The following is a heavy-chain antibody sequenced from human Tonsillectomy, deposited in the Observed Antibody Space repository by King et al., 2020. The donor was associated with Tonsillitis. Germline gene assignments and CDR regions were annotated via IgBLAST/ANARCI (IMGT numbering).Heavy chain of an antibody. CDR3: GTFWSGHFDY. D-gene: IGHD3-3*01. J-gene: IGHJ4*02. CDR1: GFTFDNYW. Sequence: VQLVESGGGLVRPGGSLRLSCAVSGFTFDNYWMSWVRQAPGKGLEWVANIRQDGSDGFYVDSVKGRFTISRDNAKNSLSLLMNSLGAEDTAVYYCGTFWSGHFDYWGQGALVTVSS. CDR2: IRQDGSDG. V-gene: IGHV3-7*01.